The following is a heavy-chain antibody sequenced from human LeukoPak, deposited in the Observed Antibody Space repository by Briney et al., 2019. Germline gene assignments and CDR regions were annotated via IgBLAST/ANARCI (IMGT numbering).Heavy chain of an antibody. D-gene: IGHD1-1*01. CDR1: GNSISRGYY. Sequence: SSETLSLTCSVSGNSISRGYYCGWIRQPSGKGLEWIGSVSHGGAAHDSMATFYNPSLKSRVTMSVDTSKNQFSLRLTSVTAADTALYFCANRVLRSGTGAFDIWGLGTVVVVSS. V-gene: IGHV4-38-2*02. CDR2: VSHGGAAHDSMAT. CDR3: ANRVLRSGTGAFDI. J-gene: IGHJ3*02.